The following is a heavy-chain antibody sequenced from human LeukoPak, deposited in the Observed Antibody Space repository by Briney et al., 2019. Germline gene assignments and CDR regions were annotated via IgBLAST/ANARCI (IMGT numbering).Heavy chain of an antibody. CDR2: ISYDGSNK. D-gene: IGHD3-22*01. CDR1: GFTFSSYG. CDR3: AVGYWYFDY. V-gene: IGHV3-30*03. Sequence: GGSLRLSCAASGFTFSSYGMHWVRQAPGKGLEWVAVISYDGSNKYYADSVKGRFTISRDNSKNTLYLQMNSLRAEDTAVYYCAVGYWYFDYWGQETLVTVSS. J-gene: IGHJ4*02.